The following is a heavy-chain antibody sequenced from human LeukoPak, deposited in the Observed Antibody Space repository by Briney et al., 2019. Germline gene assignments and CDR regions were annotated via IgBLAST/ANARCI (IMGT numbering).Heavy chain of an antibody. V-gene: IGHV3-7*01. CDR1: GFTFSSYW. D-gene: IGHD7-27*01. J-gene: IGHJ4*02. CDR2: IKQDGSEK. Sequence: QSGGSLRLSCAASGFTFSSYWMSWVRQAPGKGLEWVANIKQDGSEKYYVDSVKGRFTISRDNLKNTVYLQMNSLRSEDTAVYFCGNWEGIDVVPNSEDDWGQGILVTVSS. CDR3: GNWEGIDVVPNSEDD.